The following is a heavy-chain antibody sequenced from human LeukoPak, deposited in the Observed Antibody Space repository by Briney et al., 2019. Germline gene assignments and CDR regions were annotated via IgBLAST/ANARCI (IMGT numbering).Heavy chain of an antibody. CDR3: ARSVGSGWYEWYFDL. J-gene: IGHJ2*01. Sequence: PGGSLRLSCATSGFTFRSYAMIWVRQAPERGLQWVSGISGSGTYYADFAKGRFTISRDNSKNTLYLQMNSLRAEDTAVYYCARSVGSGWYEWYFDLWGRGTLVTVSS. CDR1: GFTFRSYA. D-gene: IGHD6-19*01. V-gene: IGHV3-23*01. CDR2: ISGSGT.